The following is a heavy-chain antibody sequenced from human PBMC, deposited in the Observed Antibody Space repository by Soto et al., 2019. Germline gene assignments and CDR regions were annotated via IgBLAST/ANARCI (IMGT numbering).Heavy chain of an antibody. CDR3: ARDGIGDSLYYGMDV. J-gene: IGHJ6*02. D-gene: IGHD2-21*02. CDR1: GFTLSSSG. V-gene: IGHV1-18*04. Sequence: ASVKVFCKASGFTLSSSGISWGRQGPGQGLEWMGWISAYNGNTNYAQKLQGRVTMTTDTSTSTAYMELRSLRSDDTAVYYCARDGIGDSLYYGMDVWGQGTTVTVSS. CDR2: ISAYNGNT.